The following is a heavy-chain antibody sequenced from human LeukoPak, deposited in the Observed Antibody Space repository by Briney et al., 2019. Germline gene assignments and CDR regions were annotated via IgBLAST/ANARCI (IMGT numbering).Heavy chain of an antibody. V-gene: IGHV4-38-2*02. CDR2: IYQSGST. D-gene: IGHD3-3*01. Sequence: SETLSLTCTVSGHSISSAYYWGWIRQPPGKGLEWIGSIYQSGSTYNNPSLKSRVTISVDTSKNQFSLKLNSVTAADTAVYYCARAVRKVLRFLEWPVYMDVWGKGTTVTVSS. CDR3: ARAVRKVLRFLEWPVYMDV. CDR1: GHSISSAYY. J-gene: IGHJ6*03.